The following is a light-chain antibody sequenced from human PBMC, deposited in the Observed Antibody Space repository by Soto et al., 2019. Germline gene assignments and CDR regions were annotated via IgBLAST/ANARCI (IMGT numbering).Light chain of an antibody. J-gene: IGLJ1*01. CDR1: SSDVGGYNY. CDR2: EVS. Sequence: QSALTQPASVSGSPGQSITISCTGTSSDVGGYNYVSWYQQHPGKAPKLMLYEVSNRPSGISNRFSGSKSGNTASLTISGLQAVDEADYYCSSYTSSSTLCVFGTGTKLTVL. V-gene: IGLV2-14*01. CDR3: SSYTSSSTLCV.